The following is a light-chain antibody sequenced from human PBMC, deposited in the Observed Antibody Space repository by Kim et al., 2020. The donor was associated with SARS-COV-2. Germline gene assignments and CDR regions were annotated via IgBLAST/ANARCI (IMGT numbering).Light chain of an antibody. CDR2: GAF. V-gene: IGKV3-15*01. J-gene: IGKJ2*01. CDR3: QQYYIWYT. Sequence: LSVSPGESATRSCRASQSVNNNLAWYQQKPGQAPRLLIHGAFTRATGIPARFSGSGSGTEFTLTISSLQSEDFAVYYCQQYYIWYTFGQGTKLEI. CDR1: QSVNNN.